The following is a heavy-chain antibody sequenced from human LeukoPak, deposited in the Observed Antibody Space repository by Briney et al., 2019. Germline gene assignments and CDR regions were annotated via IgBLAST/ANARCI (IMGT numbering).Heavy chain of an antibody. D-gene: IGHD5-18*01. CDR2: ISAYNGNT. CDR1: GYTFTSYG. CDR3: ARVPTTAMALNYFDY. Sequence: GASVKVSCKASGYTFTSYGISWVRQAPGQGLEWMGWISAYNGNTNYAQKLQGRVTMTRDTSTSTVYMELSSLRSEDTAVYYCARVPTTAMALNYFDYWGQGTLVTVSS. J-gene: IGHJ4*02. V-gene: IGHV1-18*01.